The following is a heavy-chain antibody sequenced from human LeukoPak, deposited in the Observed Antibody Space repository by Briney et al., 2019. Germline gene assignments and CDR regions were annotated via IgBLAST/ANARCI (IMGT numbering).Heavy chain of an antibody. V-gene: IGHV4-30-4*08. CDR1: RGSISSGAYW. J-gene: IGHJ4*02. CDR2: IYYTGNT. Sequence: SETLSLTCTVARGSISSGAYWWTWIRQDPVKGLEWIGYIYYTGNTYYNPSLRSRVHISVDTSKNQFSLNLTSVTAADTAVYFCARPGIAATGAFDCWGQGTLVTVSS. D-gene: IGHD6-13*01. CDR3: ARPGIAATGAFDC.